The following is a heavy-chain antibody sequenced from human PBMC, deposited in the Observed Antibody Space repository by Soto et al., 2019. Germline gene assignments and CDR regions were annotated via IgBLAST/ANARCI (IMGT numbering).Heavy chain of an antibody. CDR2: IYTSGST. V-gene: IGHV4-4*07. D-gene: IGHD6-6*01. CDR3: ARGRWEYSSSGGRWYFDL. J-gene: IGHJ2*01. Sequence: QVQLQESGPGLVKPSETLSLTCTVSGGSISSYYWSWIRQPAGKGLEWIGRIYTSGSTNYNPSLKSRVTMSVDTSKNQFSLKLSSVTAADTAVYYCARGRWEYSSSGGRWYFDLWGRGTLVTVSS. CDR1: GGSISSYY.